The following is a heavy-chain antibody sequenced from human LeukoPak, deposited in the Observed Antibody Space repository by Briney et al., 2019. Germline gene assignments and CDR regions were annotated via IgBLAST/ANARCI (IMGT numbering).Heavy chain of an antibody. J-gene: IGHJ6*04. Sequence: ASVKVSCKASGYTFTSYGISCVRQAPGQGLEWMGWISAYNGNTNYAQKLQGRVTMTTDTSTSTAYMELRSLRSDDTAVYYCAGDVRYYYGSGSYNGYYYGMDVWGKGTTVTVSS. V-gene: IGHV1-18*04. D-gene: IGHD3-10*01. CDR2: ISAYNGNT. CDR1: GYTFTSYG. CDR3: AGDVRYYYGSGSYNGYYYGMDV.